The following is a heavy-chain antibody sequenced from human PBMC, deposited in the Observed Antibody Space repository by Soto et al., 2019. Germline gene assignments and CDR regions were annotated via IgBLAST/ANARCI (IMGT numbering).Heavy chain of an antibody. CDR1: GFTFSAYG. V-gene: IGHV3-33*01. J-gene: IGHJ4*02. CDR2: IWYDGSNK. D-gene: IGHD1-26*01. Sequence: GGSLRLSCAASGFTFSAYGMHWVRQAPGKGLEWVAVIWYDGSNKYYADSVKGRFTISRDNSKNTLYLQMNSLRAEDTAVYYCARDLGSGRGGFDYWGQGTLVTVSS. CDR3: ARDLGSGRGGFDY.